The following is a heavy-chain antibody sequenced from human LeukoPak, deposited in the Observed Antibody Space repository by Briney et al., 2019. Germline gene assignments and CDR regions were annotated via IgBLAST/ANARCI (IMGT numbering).Heavy chain of an antibody. CDR3: ARHYAYYYGSGSYIDY. CDR1: GYSFTSYW. V-gene: IGHV5-10-1*01. Sequence: PGESLKISCKGSGYSFTSYWISWVRQMPGKGPEWMGRIDPSDSYTNYSPSFQGHVTISADKSISTAYLQWSSLKASDTAMYYCARHYAYYYGSGSYIDYWGQGTLVTVSS. D-gene: IGHD3-10*01. CDR2: IDPSDSYT. J-gene: IGHJ4*02.